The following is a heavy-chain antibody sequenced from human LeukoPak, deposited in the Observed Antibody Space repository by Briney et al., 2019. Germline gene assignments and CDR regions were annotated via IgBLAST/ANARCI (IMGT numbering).Heavy chain of an antibody. CDR2: IYYSGST. J-gene: IGHJ6*03. CDR3: ARGLGYSPGRYYYYMDV. D-gene: IGHD5-18*01. Sequence: SETLSLTCTVSGGSISSSSYYWGWIRQPPGKGLEWIVSIYYSGSTCFNPSLKRRVTLSVDTSKNQFSLKLSSVTAADTAVYYCARGLGYSPGRYYYYMDVWGKGTTVTVSS. CDR1: GGSISSSSYY. V-gene: IGHV4-39*07.